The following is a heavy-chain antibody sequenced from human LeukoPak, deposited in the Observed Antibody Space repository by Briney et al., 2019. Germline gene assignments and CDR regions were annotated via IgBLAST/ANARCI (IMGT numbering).Heavy chain of an antibody. Sequence: GESLKISCKGSGYSFTNYWIGWVRQMPGKGPEWMGIIYPSDSDTRYSPAFQGQVTISADESISTTYLQWSSLQASDTAMYYCARHKGVTGSRLNYFYYGMDVWGQGTTVTVSS. CDR3: ARHKGVTGSRLNYFYYGMDV. V-gene: IGHV5-51*01. CDR2: IYPSDSDT. CDR1: GYSFTNYW. J-gene: IGHJ6*01. D-gene: IGHD2-21*02.